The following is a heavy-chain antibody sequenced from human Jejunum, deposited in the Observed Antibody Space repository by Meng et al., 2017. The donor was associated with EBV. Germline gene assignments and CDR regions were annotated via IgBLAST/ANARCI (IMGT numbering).Heavy chain of an antibody. Sequence: QVHLQPWRAGLLRPPGTLSLTCACDAGSFSGYSWSWVCHPPGRGLEYIGEVHFSGITNSTPSLKSRVTMSVDASKNQFSLRLTSVTAADTAVYYCARRTGDYVVGYWGQGTLVTVSS. V-gene: IGHV4-34*02. CDR1: AGSFSGYS. CDR3: ARRTGDYVVGY. CDR2: VHFSGIT. D-gene: IGHD2-8*02. J-gene: IGHJ4*02.